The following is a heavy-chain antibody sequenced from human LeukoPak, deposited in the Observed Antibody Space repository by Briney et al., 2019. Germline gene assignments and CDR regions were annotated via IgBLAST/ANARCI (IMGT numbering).Heavy chain of an antibody. CDR3: ARGRYDYVWGSYRYLDY. CDR1: GYTFTGYY. V-gene: IGHV1-2*02. CDR2: INPNSGGT. Sequence: ASVKASCKASGYTFTGYYMHWVRQAPGQGLEWMGWINPNSGGTNYAQKFQGRVTMTRDTSISTAYMELSRLRSDDTAVYYCARGRYDYVWGSYRYLDYWGQGTLVTVSS. D-gene: IGHD3-16*02. J-gene: IGHJ4*02.